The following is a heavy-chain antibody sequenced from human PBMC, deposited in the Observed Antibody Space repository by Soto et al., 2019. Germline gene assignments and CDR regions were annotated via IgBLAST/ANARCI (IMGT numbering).Heavy chain of an antibody. CDR3: ARGPYYDLIWNYYYMDV. V-gene: IGHV4-59*08. CDR2: MYYSGST. J-gene: IGHJ6*03. CDR1: GGSISGHY. D-gene: IGHD3-16*01. Sequence: QVQLQESGPGLVKPSETLSLSCSVSGGSISGHYWSWVRQTPGKGLEWIGYMYYSGSTNYYPSLKSRVTISVDTSKNHFSLRLTSVTAADTAVYYCARGPYYDLIWNYYYMDVWGKGTTVTVSS.